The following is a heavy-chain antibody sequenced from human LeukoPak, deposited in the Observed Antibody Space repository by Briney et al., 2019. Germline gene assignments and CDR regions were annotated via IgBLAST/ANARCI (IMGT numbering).Heavy chain of an antibody. CDR3: ARSRHSYDSTGFPHY. Sequence: GGSLRLSCAASGFTFSTYSMNWVRQAPGKGLEWVSSISSNSRYIYYADSMRGRFTISRDNAKNSLYLQMNSLRAEDTALYYCARSRHSYDSTGFPHYWGQGTLVTVSS. V-gene: IGHV3-21*04. D-gene: IGHD3-22*01. J-gene: IGHJ4*02. CDR2: ISSNSRYI. CDR1: GFTFSTYS.